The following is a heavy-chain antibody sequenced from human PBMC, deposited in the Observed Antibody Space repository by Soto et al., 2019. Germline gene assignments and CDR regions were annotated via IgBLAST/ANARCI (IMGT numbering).Heavy chain of an antibody. CDR3: ARSPDLRWGHGQWLTL. J-gene: IGHJ4*02. D-gene: IGHD3-22*01. CDR2: LYTGGAT. Sequence: GGSLRLSCAASGFNVSNNYMTWVRQAPGKGLEWVSALYTGGATYYADSVQGRFTISRHDSKNTLYLQMDSLSPEDTAVYYCARSPDLRWGHGQWLTLWGQGTLVTVSS. CDR1: GFNVSNNY. V-gene: IGHV3-53*04.